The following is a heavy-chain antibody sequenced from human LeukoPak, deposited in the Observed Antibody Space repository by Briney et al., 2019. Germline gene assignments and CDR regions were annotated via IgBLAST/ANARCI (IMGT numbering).Heavy chain of an antibody. CDR1: GGSLNYYY. D-gene: IGHD5-12*01. Sequence: SETLSLTCTVSGGSLNYYYWSWIRQPPGKGLEWIGGIYCSDSTNYNPSLQSRATISVDTSNNQLSLRMTSVTAAGTAVYYCAREGQVAPGNWFDPWGQGTLVTVSS. J-gene: IGHJ5*02. CDR3: AREGQVAPGNWFDP. CDR2: IYCSDST. V-gene: IGHV4-59*12.